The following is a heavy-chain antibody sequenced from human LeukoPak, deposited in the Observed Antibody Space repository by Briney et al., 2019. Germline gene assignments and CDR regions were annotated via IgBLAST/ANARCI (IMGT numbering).Heavy chain of an antibody. CDR2: ISSSSSYI. D-gene: IGHD4-17*01. CDR3: ASGSNGDYAY. V-gene: IGHV3-21*01. J-gene: IGHJ4*02. Sequence: GGSLRLSCAASGFTFSSYEMNWVRQAPGKGLEWVSSISSSSSYIYYADSVKGRFTISRDNAKNSLYLQMNSLRAEDTAVYYCASGSNGDYAYWGQGTLVTVSS. CDR1: GFTFSSYE.